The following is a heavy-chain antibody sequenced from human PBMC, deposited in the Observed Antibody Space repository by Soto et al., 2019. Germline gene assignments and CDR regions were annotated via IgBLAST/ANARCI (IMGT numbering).Heavy chain of an antibody. V-gene: IGHV3-11*01. J-gene: IGHJ4*02. Sequence: PGGSLRLSCTASGFTFSAYYMSWIRQAPGKGLEWVSYISGRSDTIYYADSVKGRFTISRDNAKNSLFLQMNSLRAEDTAIYYCARTGLDYSFDYWGQGTLVTVSS. CDR1: GFTFSAYY. CDR2: ISGRSDTI. CDR3: ARTGLDYSFDY.